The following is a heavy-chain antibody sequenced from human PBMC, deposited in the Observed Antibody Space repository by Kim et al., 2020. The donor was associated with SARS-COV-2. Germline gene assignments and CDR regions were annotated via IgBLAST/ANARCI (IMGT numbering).Heavy chain of an antibody. CDR2: INTNTGNP. CDR1: GYTFTSYA. CDR3: ARVGSSSWYVDYYYGMDV. V-gene: IGHV7-4-1*02. Sequence: ASVKVSCKASGYTFTSYAMNWVRQAPGQGLEWMGWINTNTGNPTYAQGFTGRFVFSLDTSVSTAYLQISSLKAGDTAVYYCARVGSSSWYVDYYYGMDVWGQGTTVTVSS. J-gene: IGHJ6*02. D-gene: IGHD6-13*01.